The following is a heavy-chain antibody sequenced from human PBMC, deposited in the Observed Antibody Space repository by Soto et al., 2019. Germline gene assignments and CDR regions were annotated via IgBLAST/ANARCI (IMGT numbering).Heavy chain of an antibody. J-gene: IGHJ6*02. D-gene: IGHD1-26*01. V-gene: IGHV1-69*06. CDR2: IIPIFGAA. Sequence: SVKVSCKASGGTFSSYAISWVRQAPGQGLEWMGGIIPIFGAANYAQKFQGRVTITADKSTSTAYMELSSLRSDDTAVYYCARESGSYSGSYYGMEVSGQWTTVTASS. CDR3: ARESGSYSGSYYGMEV. CDR1: GGTFSSYA.